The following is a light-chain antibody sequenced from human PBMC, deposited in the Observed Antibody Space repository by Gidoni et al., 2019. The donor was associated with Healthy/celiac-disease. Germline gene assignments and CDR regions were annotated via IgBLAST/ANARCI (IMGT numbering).Light chain of an antibody. CDR1: QSVSSY. CDR2: DAS. V-gene: IGKV3-11*01. Sequence: EIVLTQSPATLSLSPGERATLSCRASQSVSSYFAWYQQKPGQAPRLLIYDASNRATGIPARFSGSGSGTDFTLTISSLEPEDFAVYYCQQRSNWPPETFGPGTKVDIK. CDR3: QQRSNWPPET. J-gene: IGKJ3*01.